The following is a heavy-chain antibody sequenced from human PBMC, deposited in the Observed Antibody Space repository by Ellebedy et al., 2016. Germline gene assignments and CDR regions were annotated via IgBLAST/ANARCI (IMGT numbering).Heavy chain of an antibody. CDR1: GASTSSGDCY. Sequence: SETLSLXXTVSGASTSSGDCYWGWIRQPPGKGLECIGSFSYSGNTYYNPSLKRRVTISVDTSKNQFSLKLTSVAAADTAVYYCARHSTHSGTYPRPFDYWGQGTLVTVSS. CDR2: FSYSGNT. J-gene: IGHJ4*02. D-gene: IGHD1-26*01. CDR3: ARHSTHSGTYPRPFDY. V-gene: IGHV4-39*01.